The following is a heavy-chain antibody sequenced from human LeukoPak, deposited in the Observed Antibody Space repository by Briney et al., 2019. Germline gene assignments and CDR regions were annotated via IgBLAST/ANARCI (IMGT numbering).Heavy chain of an antibody. D-gene: IGHD3-3*01. J-gene: IGHJ6*03. V-gene: IGHV3-21*01. CDR3: ARATYYDFWSYYYMDV. CDR1: GFTFSSYS. Sequence: GGSLRLSCAASGFTFSSYSMNWVRQAPGKGLEWVSSISSSSSYIYYADSVKGRFAISRDNAKNSLYLQMNSLRAEDTAVYYCARATYYDFWSYYYMDVWGQGTLVTVSS. CDR2: ISSSSSYI.